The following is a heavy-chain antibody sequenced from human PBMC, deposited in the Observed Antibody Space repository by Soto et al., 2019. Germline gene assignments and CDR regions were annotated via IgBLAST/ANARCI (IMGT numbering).Heavy chain of an antibody. J-gene: IGHJ6*02. CDR2: IYYSGST. CDR1: GGSVNNANYF. V-gene: IGHV4-31*03. Sequence: QVRLEESGPGLVKPSETLSLICSVSGGSVNNANYFWNWISHHPENGLEWIGYIYYSGSTRYNPSFKTRATLSIDTSKNHFALRLNSVTVADTAVYFCARDADYGGSRGGMDVWGRGTTVTVSS. CDR3: ARDADYGGSRGGMDV. D-gene: IGHD4-17*01.